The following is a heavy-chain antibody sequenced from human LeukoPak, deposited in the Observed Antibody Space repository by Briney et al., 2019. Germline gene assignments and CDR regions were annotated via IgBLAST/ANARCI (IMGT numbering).Heavy chain of an antibody. CDR2: IYYSGST. Sequence: SETLSLTCTVSGGSISSSSYYWSWIRQPPGKGLEWIGYIYYSGSTNYNPSLKSRVTISVDTSKNQFSLKLSSVTAADTAVYHCARDNWNYGSSMDVWGQGTTVTVSS. J-gene: IGHJ6*02. V-gene: IGHV4-61*01. CDR3: ARDNWNYGSSMDV. D-gene: IGHD1-7*01. CDR1: GGSISSSSYY.